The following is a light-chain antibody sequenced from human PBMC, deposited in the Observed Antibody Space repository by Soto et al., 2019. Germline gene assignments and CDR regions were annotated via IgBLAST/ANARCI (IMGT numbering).Light chain of an antibody. CDR1: SSNIGSNY. J-gene: IGLJ3*02. CDR2: SNN. Sequence: QSVLTQPPSASGTPGQRVTISCSGSSSNIGSNYVYWYQQLPGTAPKLLIYSNNQRPSGVPDRFSGSKSGTSASLAIGGLRSEDEADYYCAAWDDRLSGGVFGGGTKLTVL. CDR3: AAWDDRLSGGV. V-gene: IGLV1-47*02.